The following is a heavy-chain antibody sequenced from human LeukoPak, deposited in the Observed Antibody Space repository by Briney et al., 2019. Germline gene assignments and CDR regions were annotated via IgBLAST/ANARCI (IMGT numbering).Heavy chain of an antibody. CDR2: INPNSGGT. V-gene: IGHV1-2*02. Sequence: VASVNVSCKASGYTFTGYYMHWVRQAPGQGLEWMGWINPNSGGTNYAQKFQGRVTMTRDTSISTAYMELSRLRSDDTAVYYCASPRDFWSGYYPRYYYYGMDVWGQGTTVTVSS. J-gene: IGHJ6*02. CDR3: ASPRDFWSGYYPRYYYYGMDV. D-gene: IGHD3-3*01. CDR1: GYTFTGYY.